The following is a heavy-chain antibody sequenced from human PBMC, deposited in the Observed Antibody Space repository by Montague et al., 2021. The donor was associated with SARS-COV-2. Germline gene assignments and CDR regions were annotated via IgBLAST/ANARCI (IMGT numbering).Heavy chain of an antibody. CDR1: GFKFNNYG. CDR3: AKEGGDYSGGGYYFDH. CDR2: IWHDGSNK. V-gene: IGHV3-33*06. D-gene: IGHD2-15*01. J-gene: IGHJ4*02. Sequence: SLRLSCAASGFKFNNYGMHWVRQAPGKGLEWVAIIWHDGSNKYYRDSVKGRFTISRDNSKSTSYLQMDSLRAEDTAVYYCAKEGGDYSGGGYYFDHWGRGTLVTVSS.